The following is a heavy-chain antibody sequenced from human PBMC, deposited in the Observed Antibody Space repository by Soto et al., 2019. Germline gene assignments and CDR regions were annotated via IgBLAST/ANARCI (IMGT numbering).Heavy chain of an antibody. V-gene: IGHV4-34*01. D-gene: IGHD4-17*01. CDR2: INHSGST. CDR3: ATGLPTVTDAYYFDY. J-gene: IGHJ4*02. CDR1: GGSFSGYY. Sequence: SETLSLTCAVYGGSFSGYYWSWIRQPPGKGLEWIGEINHSGSTNYNPSLKSRVTISVDTSKNQFSLKLSSVTAADTAVYYCATGLPTVTDAYYFDYWGQGTLVTVSS.